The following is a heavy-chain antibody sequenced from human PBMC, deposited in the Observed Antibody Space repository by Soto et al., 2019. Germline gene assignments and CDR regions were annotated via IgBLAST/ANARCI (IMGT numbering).Heavy chain of an antibody. V-gene: IGHV2-5*02. J-gene: IGHJ4*02. CDR3: AHIVVAGLGYYFDY. D-gene: IGHD6-19*01. CDR2: IYWDDDK. CDR1: VFSLSSTSMA. Sequence: QITLKESGPTLVKPTQTLTLTCTFSVFSLSSTSMAVGWIRQPPGKALEWLALIYWDDDKRYSPFLKSRLTITKDTSKNQVVLTMSNMDPVDTARYYCAHIVVAGLGYYFDYWGQGTLVTVSS.